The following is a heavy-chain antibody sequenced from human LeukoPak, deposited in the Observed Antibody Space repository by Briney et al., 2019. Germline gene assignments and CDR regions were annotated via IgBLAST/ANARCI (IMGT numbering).Heavy chain of an antibody. J-gene: IGHJ4*02. D-gene: IGHD3-10*01. CDR1: GYTFTTYW. CDR3: ARRTYGSGTYYYFDS. CDR2: IYPGNSDT. V-gene: IGHV5-51*01. Sequence: GESLKISCKGSGYTFTTYWIAWVRQMPGKGLEWMGIIYPGNSDTTNSPSFQGQVTISVDKSIDTAYLQWSSLEASDTAMYYCARRTYGSGTYYYFDSWGQGTLVTVSS.